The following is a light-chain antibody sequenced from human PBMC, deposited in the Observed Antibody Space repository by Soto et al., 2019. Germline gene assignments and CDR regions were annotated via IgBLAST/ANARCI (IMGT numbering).Light chain of an antibody. V-gene: IGKV3-15*01. Sequence: EIVMTQSPATLSVSPGERATLSCGASQSVSSNLAWYQQKPGQAPRLLIYGASTRATGIPARFSGSGSGTDLNLTIRRLDPEDFAVHCCQQRSNWPPFTFGPGTKVDIK. CDR2: GAS. CDR3: QQRSNWPPFT. CDR1: QSVSSN. J-gene: IGKJ3*01.